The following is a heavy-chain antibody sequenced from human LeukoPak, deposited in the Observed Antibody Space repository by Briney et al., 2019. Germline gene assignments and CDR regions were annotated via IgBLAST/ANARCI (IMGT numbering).Heavy chain of an antibody. CDR2: IKQDGSEI. V-gene: IGHV3-7*05. J-gene: IGHJ4*02. CDR3: ARDWGTYSSSRGDY. D-gene: IGHD6-6*01. CDR1: GFTFSTYW. Sequence: GGSLRLSCAASGFTFSTYWMSRVRQAPGKGLEWVANIKQDGSEIYYVDSVKGRFTISRDNAKNSLYLQTNSLRADDTAVYYCARDWGTYSSSRGDYWGQGILVTVSS.